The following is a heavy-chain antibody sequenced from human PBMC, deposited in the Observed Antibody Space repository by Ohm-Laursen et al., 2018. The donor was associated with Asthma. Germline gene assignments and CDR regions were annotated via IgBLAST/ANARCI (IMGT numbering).Heavy chain of an antibody. J-gene: IGHJ4*02. CDR1: GFTFSSYA. CDR2: IIGSGADT. Sequence: SLRLSCSASGFTFSSYAMSWVRQAPGKGLECVSAIIGSGADTYYADSVKGRFTISRDNPRNTLYLQMNSLRAEDTAVYYCAKDSSEVVAADEYWGQGTLVTVSS. D-gene: IGHD2-15*01. V-gene: IGHV3-23*01. CDR3: AKDSSEVVAADEY.